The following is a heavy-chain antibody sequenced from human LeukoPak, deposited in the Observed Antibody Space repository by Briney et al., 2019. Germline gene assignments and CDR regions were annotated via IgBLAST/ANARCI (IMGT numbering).Heavy chain of an antibody. J-gene: IGHJ4*02. CDR1: GFTFSTYW. Sequence: GGSLRLSCAVSGFTFSTYWMHWVRQPPGKGLVWVSRINSDGSRTNYADSVKGRFTISRDNAKNTLYLQMNSLRVEDTAVYYCARGHYDVLAASYKWTPDYWGQGTLVTVSS. CDR2: INSDGSRT. CDR3: ARGHYDVLAASYKWTPDY. D-gene: IGHD3-9*01. V-gene: IGHV3-74*01.